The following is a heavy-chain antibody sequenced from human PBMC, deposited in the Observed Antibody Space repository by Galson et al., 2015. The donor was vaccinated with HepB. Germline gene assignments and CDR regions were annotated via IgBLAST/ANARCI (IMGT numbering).Heavy chain of an antibody. CDR2: IYFNGDT. CDR1: HGSINNYY. Sequence: LSLTCSVSHGSINNYYWSWIRQSPGNRLEWIGYIYFNGDTTYNPSLGYRVGMSVDTSINQVSLWLTSVTAADTAVYYCARHPGRGSVGYAFDLWGQGTPVTVSA. J-gene: IGHJ4*02. D-gene: IGHD5-12*01. V-gene: IGHV4-59*08. CDR3: ARHPGRGSVGYAFDL.